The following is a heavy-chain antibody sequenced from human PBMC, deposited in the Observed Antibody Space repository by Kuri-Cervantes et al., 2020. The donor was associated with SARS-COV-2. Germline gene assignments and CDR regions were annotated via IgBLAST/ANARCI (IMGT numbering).Heavy chain of an antibody. CDR1: GFTFSSYG. V-gene: IGHV3-33*01. J-gene: IGHJ4*02. D-gene: IGHD2-15*01. CDR2: TWYDGSNK. CDR3: AREAFGYCSGGSCYSHY. Sequence: GGSLRLSCAASGFTFSSYGMHWVRQAPGKGLEWVAVTWYDGSNKYYADSVKGRFTISRDNSKNTLYLQMNSLRAEDTAVYYCAREAFGYCSGGSCYSHYWGQGTLVTVSS.